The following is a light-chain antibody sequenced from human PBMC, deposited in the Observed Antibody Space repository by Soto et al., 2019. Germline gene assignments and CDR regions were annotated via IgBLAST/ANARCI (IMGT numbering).Light chain of an antibody. CDR2: DAS. V-gene: IGKV1-33*01. Sequence: DIQMTQSPSSLSASVGDRVTITCQASQDISNYLNWYQQKPGKAPKLLIYDASNLEAGVPSRFSRSGSGADFTFPISSLQPEDIATDYCQKYDNRPLTFGGGTKVEIK. CDR1: QDISNY. J-gene: IGKJ4*01. CDR3: QKYDNRPLT.